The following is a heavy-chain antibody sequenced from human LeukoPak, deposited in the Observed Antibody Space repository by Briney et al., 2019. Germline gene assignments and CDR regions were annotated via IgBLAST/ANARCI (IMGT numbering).Heavy chain of an antibody. V-gene: IGHV3-7*04. Sequence: PGGSLRLSCAASGFTFSSYWMSWVRQAPGKGLEWVAHIKQDGSEKYYVDSVKGRFTISRDNAKNSLYLQMNSLRAEDTAVYYCARGGGGYRAWFDPWGQGTLVTVSS. CDR2: IKQDGSEK. CDR3: ARGGGGYRAWFDP. J-gene: IGHJ5*02. CDR1: GFTFSSYW. D-gene: IGHD1-1*01.